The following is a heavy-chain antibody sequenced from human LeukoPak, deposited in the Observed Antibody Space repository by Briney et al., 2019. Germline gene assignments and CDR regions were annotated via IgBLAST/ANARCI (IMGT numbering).Heavy chain of an antibody. V-gene: IGHV4-30-2*01. CDR2: IYHSGST. J-gene: IGHJ3*02. D-gene: IGHD3-3*01. CDR3: AREKKTEWTTGAFDM. CDR1: GGSISSGGYY. Sequence: SQTLSLTCTVSGGSISSGGYYWSWIRQPPGKGLEWIGYIYHSGSTYYNPSLKSRVTISVDRSKNQFSLKLSSVTAADTAVYYCAREKKTEWTTGAFDMWGQGTMVIVSS.